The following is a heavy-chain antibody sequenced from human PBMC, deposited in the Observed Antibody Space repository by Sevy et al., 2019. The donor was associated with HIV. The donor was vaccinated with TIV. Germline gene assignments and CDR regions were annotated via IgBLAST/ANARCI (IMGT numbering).Heavy chain of an antibody. CDR1: GGSISSDYYY. V-gene: IGHV4-39*02. CDR2: IYYSGST. D-gene: IGHD6-19*01. CDR3: ARHSSSGWYGSFDY. Sequence: SETLSLTCTVSGGSISSDYYYWGWIRQPPGKGLEWIGSIYYSGSTYYNPSLKSPVIISVDTSKTHFSLKLSSVTAADTAVYYCARHSSSGWYGSFDYWGQGTLVTVSS. J-gene: IGHJ4*02.